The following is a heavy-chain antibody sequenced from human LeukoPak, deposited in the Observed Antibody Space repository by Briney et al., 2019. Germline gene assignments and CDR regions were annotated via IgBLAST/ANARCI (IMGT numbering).Heavy chain of an antibody. CDR1: GYTLTELS. Sequence: GASVKVSCKVSGYTLTELSMHWVRQAPGKGFEWMGGFDPEDGETIYAQKFQGRVTMTEDTSTDTAYMELSSLRSEDTAVYYCATALKFPSTSSYYYGMDVWGQGTTVTVSS. V-gene: IGHV1-24*01. CDR3: ATALKFPSTSSYYYGMDV. J-gene: IGHJ6*02. D-gene: IGHD2-2*01. CDR2: FDPEDGET.